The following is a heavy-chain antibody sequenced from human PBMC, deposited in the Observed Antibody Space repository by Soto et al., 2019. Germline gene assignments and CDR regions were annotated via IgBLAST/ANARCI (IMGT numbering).Heavy chain of an antibody. CDR3: ARDRIAARLGPDY. CDR1: GDTFTSYY. J-gene: IGHJ4*02. CDR2: INPSGGST. V-gene: IGHV1-46*01. D-gene: IGHD6-6*01. Sequence: ASVNVYWKASGDTFTSYYIHWVRQAPGQGLELMGIINPSGGSTSYAQKFQGRVTMTRDTSTSTVYMELSSLRSEDTAVYYCARDRIAARLGPDYWCQGTLVTVS.